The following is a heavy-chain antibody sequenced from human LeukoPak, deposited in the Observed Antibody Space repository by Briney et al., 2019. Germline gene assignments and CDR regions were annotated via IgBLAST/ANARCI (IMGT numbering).Heavy chain of an antibody. V-gene: IGHV4-39*07. CDR1: GASVSGSPYY. Sequence: SETLSLTCTVSGASVSGSPYYWGWIRQPPGKGLEWIGSIYSSGSTYYNASLQSRVTISIDTSKNQFSLKLNSLTAADTAVYCCARATWNGYMFDYWGQGSLVTVTS. J-gene: IGHJ4*02. D-gene: IGHD5-24*01. CDR2: IYSSGST. CDR3: ARATWNGYMFDY.